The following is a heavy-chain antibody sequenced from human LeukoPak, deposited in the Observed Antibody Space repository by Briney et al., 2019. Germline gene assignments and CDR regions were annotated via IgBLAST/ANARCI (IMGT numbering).Heavy chain of an antibody. D-gene: IGHD3-22*01. CDR2: INHSGST. J-gene: IGHJ6*02. Sequence: PSETLSLTCAVYGGSFSGYYWSWIRQPPGKGLEWIGEINHSGSTNYNPSLKSRVTISVDTSKNQFSLKLSSVTAADTAVYYCARGRYYDSSGYYYYYYGMDVWGQGTTVTVSS. CDR3: ARGRYYDSSGYYYYYYGMDV. CDR1: GGSFSGYY. V-gene: IGHV4-34*01.